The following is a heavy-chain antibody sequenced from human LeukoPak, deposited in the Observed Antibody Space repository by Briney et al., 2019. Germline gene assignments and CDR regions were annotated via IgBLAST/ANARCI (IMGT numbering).Heavy chain of an antibody. J-gene: IGHJ4*02. D-gene: IGHD2-15*01. Sequence: SETLSLTCSVSGGSLSGFYWSWIRQPPGKGLEWIGYIYYSGSTNYNPSLKSRVTISVDTSKNQFSLKLSSVTAADTAVYYCARSFGYFDNWGQGTLVTVSS. CDR3: ARSFGYFDN. CDR2: IYYSGST. V-gene: IGHV4-59*01. CDR1: GGSLSGFY.